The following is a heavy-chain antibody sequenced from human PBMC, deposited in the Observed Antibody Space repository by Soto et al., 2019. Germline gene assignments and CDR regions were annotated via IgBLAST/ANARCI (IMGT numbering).Heavy chain of an antibody. Sequence: TGGSLRLSCAASGFTVSSNYMSWVRQAPGKGLEWVSYISSSSSTIYYADSVKGRFTISRDNAKNSLYLQMNSLRAEDTAVYYCARLPLYSSSFGYFDYWGQGPLVTVSS. CDR2: ISSSSSTI. CDR3: ARLPLYSSSFGYFDY. V-gene: IGHV3-48*01. J-gene: IGHJ4*02. CDR1: GFTVSSNY. D-gene: IGHD6-6*01.